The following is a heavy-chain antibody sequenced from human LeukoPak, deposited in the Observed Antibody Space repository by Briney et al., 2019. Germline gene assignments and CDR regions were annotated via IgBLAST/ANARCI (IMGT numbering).Heavy chain of an antibody. CDR1: GYTFTSYD. Sequence: ASVKVSCKASGYTFTSYDINWVRQATGQGLEWMGWMNPNSGNTGYAQKFQGRVTMTRNTSISTAYMELSSLRSEDTAVYYCARDPGGSDMIVNYFDYWGQGTLVTVSS. CDR3: ARDPGGSDMIVNYFDY. V-gene: IGHV1-8*01. D-gene: IGHD3-22*01. J-gene: IGHJ4*02. CDR2: MNPNSGNT.